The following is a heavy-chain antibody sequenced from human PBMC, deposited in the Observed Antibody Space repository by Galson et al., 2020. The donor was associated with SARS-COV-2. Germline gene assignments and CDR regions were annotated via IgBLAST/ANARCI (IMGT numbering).Heavy chain of an antibody. V-gene: IGHV3-33*01. D-gene: IGHD3-10*01. Sequence: SLKISCPASGFTFSSYGMHWVRQAPGKGLEWVAVTWYDESNKYYADSVKGRFTISRDNSKNTLYLQMNSLRAEDTAVYYCARDYLPGLWFGEFDAFDIWGQGTMVTVSS. CDR3: ARDYLPGLWFGEFDAFDI. CDR1: GFTFSSYG. CDR2: TWYDESNK. J-gene: IGHJ3*02.